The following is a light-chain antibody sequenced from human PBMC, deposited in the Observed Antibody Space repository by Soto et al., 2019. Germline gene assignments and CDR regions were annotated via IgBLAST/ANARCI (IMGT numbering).Light chain of an antibody. CDR1: QSVDRN. V-gene: IGKV3-15*01. Sequence: ELELTQSPSTLSLSPGERAPLSCRASQSVDRNLAWYPPQPCQAPSLLIYGASTRGTGISARFSGSGSGTEFTLTIRILKSDDFGVYYCEHYNNRWTFGQGTKVDIK. CDR3: EHYNNRWT. J-gene: IGKJ1*01. CDR2: GAS.